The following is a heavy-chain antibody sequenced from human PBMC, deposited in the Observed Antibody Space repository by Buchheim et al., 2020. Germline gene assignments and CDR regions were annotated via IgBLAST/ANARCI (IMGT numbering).Heavy chain of an antibody. J-gene: IGHJ3*02. Sequence: QVQLQESGPGLVKPSETLSLTCTVSGGSISSYYWSWIRQPPGKGLEWIGYIYYSGSTNYNPSLKSRVIISVDTSKTQFYLKLSSVTAADTAVYYCARDSPYYYDSSGYPDDAFDIWGQGT. CDR1: GGSISSYY. CDR3: ARDSPYYYDSSGYPDDAFDI. V-gene: IGHV4-59*01. D-gene: IGHD3-22*01. CDR2: IYYSGST.